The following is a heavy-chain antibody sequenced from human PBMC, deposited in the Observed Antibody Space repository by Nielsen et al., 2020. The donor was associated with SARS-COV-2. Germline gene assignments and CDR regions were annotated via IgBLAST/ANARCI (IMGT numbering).Heavy chain of an antibody. CDR3: ASSGYLAYDAFNV. CDR2: LYYSGSN. Sequence: LRLSCTVSGGSFSSNSYYWSWIRQRPGKGLEWIGYLYYSGSNYYNPSLRSRVIISADTSKNQFSLKLNSVTAADTAVYYCASSGYLAYDAFNVWGQGTMVTVSS. CDR1: GGSFSSNSYY. V-gene: IGHV4-31*03. J-gene: IGHJ3*01. D-gene: IGHD3-22*01.